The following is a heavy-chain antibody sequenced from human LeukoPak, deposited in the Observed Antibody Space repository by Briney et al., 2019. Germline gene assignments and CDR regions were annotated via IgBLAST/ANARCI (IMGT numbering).Heavy chain of an antibody. J-gene: IGHJ4*02. D-gene: IGHD1-7*01. CDR1: GGSISSGSYY. V-gene: IGHV4-61*02. CDR2: IYTSGST. Sequence: SETLSLTCTVSGGSISSGSYYWSWIRQPAGTGLEWIGRIYTSGSTNYNPSLKSRVTISVDTSKNQFSLKLSSVTAADTAVYYCAREGVSKRDWNYYFDYWGQGTLVTVSS. CDR3: AREGVSKRDWNYYFDY.